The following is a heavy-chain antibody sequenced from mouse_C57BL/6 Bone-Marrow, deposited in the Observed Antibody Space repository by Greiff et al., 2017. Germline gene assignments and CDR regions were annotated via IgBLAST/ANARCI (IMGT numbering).Heavy chain of an antibody. CDR3: AMYYYGSSPYYYAMDD. V-gene: IGHV1-39*01. J-gene: IGHJ4*01. Sequence: EVQLQQSGPELVKPGASVKISCKASGYSFTDYNMNWVKQSNGKSLEWIGVINPNYGTTSYNQKFKGKATLTVDQSSSTAYMQLNSLTSEDSAVYYCAMYYYGSSPYYYAMDDWGQGTSVTVSS. CDR1: GYSFTDYN. D-gene: IGHD1-1*01. CDR2: INPNYGTT.